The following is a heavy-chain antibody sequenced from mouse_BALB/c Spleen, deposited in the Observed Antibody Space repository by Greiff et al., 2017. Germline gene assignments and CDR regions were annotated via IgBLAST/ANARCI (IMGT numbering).Heavy chain of an antibody. V-gene: IGHV2-4-1*01. D-gene: IGHD2-1*01. CDR3: ARNNGNLYYYAMDY. CDR2: IWSGGST. J-gene: IGHJ4*01. Sequence: VHLVESGPGLVQPSQSLSITCTVSGFSLTSYGVHWVRQSPGKGLEWLGVIWSGGSTDYNAAFISRLSITKDNSKSQVFFKMNSLQADDTAIYYCARNNGNLYYYAMDYWGQGTSVTVSS. CDR1: GFSLTSYG.